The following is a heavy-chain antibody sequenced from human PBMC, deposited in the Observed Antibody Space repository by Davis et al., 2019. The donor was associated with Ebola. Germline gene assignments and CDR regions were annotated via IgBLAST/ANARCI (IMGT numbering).Heavy chain of an antibody. D-gene: IGHD4-11*01. Sequence: LSLTCPASGLTFRRHGMHWVRQAPGKGLEWVAVIWYDGSNKYYADSVKGRFTISRDNSKTTLYLQMNSLRAEDTAVYYCARPALGDYSGEFLDYWGQGTLVTVSS. CDR3: ARPALGDYSGEFLDY. V-gene: IGHV3-33*01. CDR1: GLTFRRHG. CDR2: IWYDGSNK. J-gene: IGHJ4*02.